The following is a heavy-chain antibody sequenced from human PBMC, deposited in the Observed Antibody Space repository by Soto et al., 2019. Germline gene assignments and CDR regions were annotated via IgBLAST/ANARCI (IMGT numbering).Heavy chain of an antibody. Sequence: QVQLVQSGAEVKKPGASVKVSCKASGYTFTSYGISWVRQAPGQGLEWMGWISAYNGNTNYAQKLQGRVTMTTDTYTSPAYMELRSLRFGDTGGYYCASSLLVGYGLEGESDWGQGTLVTVSS. D-gene: IGHD5-18*01. CDR2: ISAYNGNT. CDR3: ASSLLVGYGLEGESD. CDR1: GYTFTSYG. V-gene: IGHV1-18*01. J-gene: IGHJ4*02.